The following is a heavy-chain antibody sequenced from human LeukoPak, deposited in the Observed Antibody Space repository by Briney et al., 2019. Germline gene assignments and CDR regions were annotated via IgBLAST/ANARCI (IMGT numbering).Heavy chain of an antibody. CDR2: ISNDGSST. Sequence: GGSLRLSCAASGFPFSSYWTHWVRQAPGKGLVWVSRISNDGSSTTYADSVKGRFTFSRDNAKNTLYLHMDSLRAEDTAVYYCARGHITFGGVVVDYWGQGILVTVSS. CDR1: GFPFSSYW. V-gene: IGHV3-74*01. D-gene: IGHD3-16*02. J-gene: IGHJ4*02. CDR3: ARGHITFGGVVVDY.